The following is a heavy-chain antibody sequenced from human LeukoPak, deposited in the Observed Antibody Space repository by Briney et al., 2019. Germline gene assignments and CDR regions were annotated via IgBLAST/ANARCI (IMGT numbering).Heavy chain of an antibody. CDR2: IYYSGST. D-gene: IGHD2-15*01. J-gene: IGHJ5*02. V-gene: IGHV4-59*12. Sequence: SETLSLTRTVSGGSISSYYWSWIRQPPGKGLEWIGYIYYSGSTYYNPSLKSRVTISVDTSKNQFSLKLSSVTAADTAVYYCARDLGYCSGGSCDNWFDPWGQGTLVTVSS. CDR3: ARDLGYCSGGSCDNWFDP. CDR1: GGSISSYY.